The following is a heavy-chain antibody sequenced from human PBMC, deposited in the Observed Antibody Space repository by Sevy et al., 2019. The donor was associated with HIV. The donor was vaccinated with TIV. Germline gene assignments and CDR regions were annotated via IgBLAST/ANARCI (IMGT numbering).Heavy chain of an antibody. J-gene: IGHJ4*02. V-gene: IGHV3-21*01. CDR2: ISGFNNYI. CDR3: ARGAISGWDYFDY. Sequence: GGSLRLSCAASGFTFSTYSMSWVRQAPGKGLEWVSYISGFNNYIYYADSLRGRFTISRDNAKNSLYLQMNNLRAEDTAVYYCARGAISGWDYFDYWGQGTLVTVSS. CDR1: GFTFSTYS. D-gene: IGHD6-19*01.